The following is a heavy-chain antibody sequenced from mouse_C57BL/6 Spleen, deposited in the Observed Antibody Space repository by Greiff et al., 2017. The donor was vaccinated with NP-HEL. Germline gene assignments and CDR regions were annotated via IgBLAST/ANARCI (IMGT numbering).Heavy chain of an antibody. V-gene: IGHV1-84*01. CDR2: IYTGSGNT. J-gene: IGHJ2*01. Sequence: LQQSGPELVKPGASVKISCKASGYTFTDYYINWVKQRPGQGLEWIGWIYTGSGNTKDNEKFKGKATLTVDTSSSTAYMQLSSLASEDSAVYFCARGGYDFYYFDYWGQGTTLTVSS. CDR1: GYTFTDYY. D-gene: IGHD2-4*01. CDR3: ARGGYDFYYFDY.